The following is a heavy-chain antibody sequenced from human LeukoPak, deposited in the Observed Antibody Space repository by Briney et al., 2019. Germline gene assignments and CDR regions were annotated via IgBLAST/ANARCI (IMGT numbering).Heavy chain of an antibody. Sequence: KTSETLSLTCTVSGGSISNNYRSWFRQPPGKGLEWIGYIYYSGSTNYNPSLKSRVTISVDTSKSQFSLKLSSVTAADTAVYYCASHKGFWGQGTLVTVSS. CDR1: GGSISNNY. CDR2: IYYSGST. CDR3: ASHKGF. V-gene: IGHV4-59*01. J-gene: IGHJ4*02.